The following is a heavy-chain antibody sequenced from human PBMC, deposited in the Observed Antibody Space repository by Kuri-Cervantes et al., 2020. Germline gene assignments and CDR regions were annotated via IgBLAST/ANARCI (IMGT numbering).Heavy chain of an antibody. CDR1: GYTFTSYY. J-gene: IGHJ6*02. D-gene: IGHD3-10*01. Sequence: ASVKVSCKASGYTFTSYYMHWVRQAPGQGLEWMGIINPSGGSTSYAQKFQGRVTMTRDTSTSTVYMELSSLRSEDTAVYYCAKSGSRSMVRGVIYYYYGMDVWGQGTTVTVSS. V-gene: IGHV1-46*01. CDR3: AKSGSRSMVRGVIYYYYGMDV. CDR2: INPSGGST.